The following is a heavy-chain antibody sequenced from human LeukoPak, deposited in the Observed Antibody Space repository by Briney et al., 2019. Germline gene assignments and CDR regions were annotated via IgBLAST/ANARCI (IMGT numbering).Heavy chain of an antibody. CDR1: GFTFSSYW. J-gene: IGHJ3*02. Sequence: PGGSLRLSCAASGFTFSSYWMNWVRQAPGKGLEWVASIKLDGSERYYVDSVEGRFTISRDNAKNSLYLQMNSLRAEDTAVYYCAKLYSGYDLNPDAFDIWGQGTMVTVSS. D-gene: IGHD5-12*01. V-gene: IGHV3-7*01. CDR2: IKLDGSER. CDR3: AKLYSGYDLNPDAFDI.